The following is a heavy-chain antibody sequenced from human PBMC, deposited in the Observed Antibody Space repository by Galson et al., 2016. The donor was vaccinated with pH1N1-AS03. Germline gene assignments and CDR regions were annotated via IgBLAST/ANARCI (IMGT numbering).Heavy chain of an antibody. D-gene: IGHD1-26*01. V-gene: IGHV3-30*02. CDR2: IRFDGSNK. CDR3: ARVSALLEFDY. CDR1: GYTFSSYG. J-gene: IGHJ4*02. Sequence: SLRLSCAASGYTFSSYGIHWVRQAPGKGLEWVSFIRFDGSNKYYAHSLKGRFTMPRDNSNNTKYLQLNGLRAEDTAVNYCARVSALLEFDYWGQGTLVIVSS.